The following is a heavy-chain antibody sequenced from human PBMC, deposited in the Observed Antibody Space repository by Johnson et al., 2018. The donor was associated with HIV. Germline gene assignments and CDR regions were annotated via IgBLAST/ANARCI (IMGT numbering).Heavy chain of an antibody. J-gene: IGHJ3*02. D-gene: IGHD6-6*01. CDR1: GFTVSSNY. CDR3: ARDRGYSSSSANAFDI. CDR2: IYSGGST. Sequence: VQLVESGGGVVQPGRSLRLSCAASGFTVSSNYMSWVRQAPGKGLEWVSVIYSGGSTYYADSVKGRFTISRDNSKNTLYLQMNSLRAEDTAVYYCARDRGYSSSSANAFDIWGQGTMVTVSS. V-gene: IGHV3-66*02.